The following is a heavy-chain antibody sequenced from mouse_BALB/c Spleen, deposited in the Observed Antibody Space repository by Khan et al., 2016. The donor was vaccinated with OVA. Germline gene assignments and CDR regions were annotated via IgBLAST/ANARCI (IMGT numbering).Heavy chain of an antibody. D-gene: IGHD2-12*01. CDR2: INPSSGGT. CDR1: GYTFTSYY. Sequence: VQLQQSGAELVKPGASVRLSCKASGYTFTSYYLYWVKQRPGQGLEWIGDINPSSGGTNFNEKFKSKATLTVDKSSSTAYIQLNSLTSEDSAVYYCTRSGYSSLAYWGQGTLVTVCA. J-gene: IGHJ3*01. V-gene: IGHV1S81*02. CDR3: TRSGYSSLAY.